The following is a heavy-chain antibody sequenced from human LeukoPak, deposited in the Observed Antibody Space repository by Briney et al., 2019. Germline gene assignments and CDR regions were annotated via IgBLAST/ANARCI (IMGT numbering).Heavy chain of an antibody. V-gene: IGHV3-23*01. CDR1: GFTFSSYA. Sequence: GGSLRLSCAASGFTFSSYAMTWVRQAPGKGLEWVSSISGSGGSTYYADSVKGRFTISRDNSKNTLYLQMNSLRAEDTAVYYCATRYCSGGDCYWGQGTLVTVSS. J-gene: IGHJ4*02. CDR2: ISGSGGST. CDR3: ATRYCSGGDCY. D-gene: IGHD2-15*01.